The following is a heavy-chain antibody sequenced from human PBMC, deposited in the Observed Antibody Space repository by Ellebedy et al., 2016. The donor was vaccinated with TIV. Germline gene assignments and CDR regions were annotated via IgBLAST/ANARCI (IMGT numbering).Heavy chain of an antibody. CDR2: FDPEDGET. CDR1: GYTLTELS. CDR3: ATDYGGKDDAFDI. J-gene: IGHJ3*02. D-gene: IGHD4-23*01. V-gene: IGHV1-24*01. Sequence: ASVKVSCXVSGYTLTELSMHWVRQAPGKGLEWMGGFDPEDGETIYAQKFQGRVTMTEDTSTDTAYMELSSLRSEDTAVYYCATDYGGKDDAFDIWGQGTMVTVSS.